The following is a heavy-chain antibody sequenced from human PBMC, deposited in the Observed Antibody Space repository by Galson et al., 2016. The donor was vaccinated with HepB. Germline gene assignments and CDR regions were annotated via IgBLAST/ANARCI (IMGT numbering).Heavy chain of an antibody. J-gene: IGHJ4*02. CDR1: GFPFSPYA. V-gene: IGHV3-23*01. Sequence: SLRLSCAASGFPFSPYAMSWVRQPPGKGLEWVSSLSGSGDVTHHADSVKGRFTISRDNSKNTLYLQMNSLRAEDTALYYCAKSGVWWTHRSPDYWGQGTLVTVSS. CDR3: AKSGVWWTHRSPDY. D-gene: IGHD3-16*02. CDR2: LSGSGDVT.